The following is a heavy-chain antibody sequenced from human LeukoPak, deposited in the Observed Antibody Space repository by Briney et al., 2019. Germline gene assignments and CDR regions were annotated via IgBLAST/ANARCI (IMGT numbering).Heavy chain of an antibody. Sequence: SAKVSCKASGGTFSSYAISWVRQAPGQGLEWMGRIIPILGIANYAQKFQGRVTITADKSTSTAYMELSSLRSEDTAVYYCARDTGYFDYWGQGTLVTVSS. CDR3: ARDTGYFDY. CDR2: IIPILGIA. J-gene: IGHJ4*02. V-gene: IGHV1-69*04. CDR1: GGTFSSYA.